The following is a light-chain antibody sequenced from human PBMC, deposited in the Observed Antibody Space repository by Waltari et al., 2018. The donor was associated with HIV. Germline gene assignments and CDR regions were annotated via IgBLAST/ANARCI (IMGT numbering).Light chain of an antibody. CDR3: QQYNYWPRT. J-gene: IGKJ2*01. CDR1: QSVSTN. V-gene: IGKV3-15*01. Sequence: DIVLTQSPATLSVSPGERATLSCRASQSVSTNLAWYQHKPGQAPRLLIHGASTRATGIPLRVSGSGSGTEFTLTISSLQSEDFAIYCCQQYNYWPRTFGQGTKLEIK. CDR2: GAS.